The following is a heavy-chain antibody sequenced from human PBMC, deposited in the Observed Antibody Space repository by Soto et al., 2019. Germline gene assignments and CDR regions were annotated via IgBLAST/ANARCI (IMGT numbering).Heavy chain of an antibody. D-gene: IGHD2-8*02. CDR2: ISWNSGSI. Sequence: EVQLVESGGGLVQPGRSLRLSCAASGFTFDDYAMHWVRQAPGKGLEWVSGISWNSGSIGYADSVKGRFTISRDNAKNSLHLQMNSLRAEDTALYYCAKDHCTGSRCYSDYWGQGTLDTVSS. CDR3: AKDHCTGSRCYSDY. V-gene: IGHV3-9*01. J-gene: IGHJ4*02. CDR1: GFTFDDYA.